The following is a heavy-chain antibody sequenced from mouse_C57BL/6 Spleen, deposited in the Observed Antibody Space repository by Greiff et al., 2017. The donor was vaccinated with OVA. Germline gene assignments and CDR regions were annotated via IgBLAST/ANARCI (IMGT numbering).Heavy chain of an antibody. V-gene: IGHV1-50*01. CDR1: GYTFTSYW. D-gene: IGHD1-1*01. CDR3: ARTHITTVVAWYFDV. CDR2: IDPSDSYT. J-gene: IGHJ1*03. Sequence: VQLQQPGAELVKPGASVKLSCKASGYTFTSYWMQWVKQRPGQGLEWIGEIDPSDSYTNYNQKFKGKATLTVDTASSTAYMQLSSLTSEDSAVYYCARTHITTVVAWYFDVWGTGTTVTVSS.